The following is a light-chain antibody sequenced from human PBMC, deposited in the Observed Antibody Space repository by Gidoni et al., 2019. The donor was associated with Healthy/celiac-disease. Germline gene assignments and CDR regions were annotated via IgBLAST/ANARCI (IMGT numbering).Light chain of an antibody. CDR3: QQYYSYPRT. Sequence: AIRMTPSPSSFSASTGDRVTITCRASQGIGSYLAWYQQKPGKAPKLLIYAASTLQSGVPSRFSGSGSGTDFTLTISCLQSEDFATYYCQQYYSYPRTFGQGTKVEIK. J-gene: IGKJ1*01. V-gene: IGKV1-8*01. CDR1: QGIGSY. CDR2: AAS.